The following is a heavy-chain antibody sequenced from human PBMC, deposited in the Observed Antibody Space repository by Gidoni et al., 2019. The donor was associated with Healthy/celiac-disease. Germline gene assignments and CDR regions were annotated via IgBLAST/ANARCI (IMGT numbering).Heavy chain of an antibody. CDR3: ARGLAFWSGYYTAGDWFDP. J-gene: IGHJ5*02. CDR2: INHSGST. D-gene: IGHD3-3*01. Sequence: QVQLQQWGAGLLKPSETLSLTCAVYGGSFSGYYWSWIRQPPGKGLEWSGEINHSGSTNYNPSLKSRVTISVDTSKNQFSLKLSSVSAADTAVYYCARGLAFWSGYYTAGDWFDPWGQGTLVTVSS. V-gene: IGHV4-34*01. CDR1: GGSFSGYY.